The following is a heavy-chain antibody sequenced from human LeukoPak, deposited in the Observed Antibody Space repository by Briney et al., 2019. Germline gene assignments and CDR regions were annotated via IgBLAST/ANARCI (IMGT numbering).Heavy chain of an antibody. Sequence: PSETLSLTCTVSGVSISSGSYYWSWIRQPAGEGLEWIGRIYTSGSTNYNPSLKSRVTMSVDTSKNQFSLKLSSVTAADTAVYYCARDLRVVPAADTDYYYYYYMDVWGKGTTVTVSS. CDR1: GVSISSGSYY. V-gene: IGHV4-61*02. J-gene: IGHJ6*03. D-gene: IGHD2-2*01. CDR3: ARDLRVVPAADTDYYYYYYMDV. CDR2: IYTSGST.